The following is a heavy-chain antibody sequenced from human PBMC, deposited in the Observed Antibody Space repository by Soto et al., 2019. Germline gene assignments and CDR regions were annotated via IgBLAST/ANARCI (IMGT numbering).Heavy chain of an antibody. CDR3: ARHCYYGSGSYSTYYFDY. CDR2: IYYSGST. V-gene: IGHV4-39*01. D-gene: IGHD3-10*01. CDR1: GGSISSSSYY. Sequence: QLQLQESGPGLVKPSETLSLTCTVSGGSISSSSYYWGWIRQPPGKGLEWIGSIYYSGSTYYNPSLKSRVNISVDTSKNQCSLKLSSVTAADTAVYYCARHCYYGSGSYSTYYFDYWGQGTLVTVSS. J-gene: IGHJ4*02.